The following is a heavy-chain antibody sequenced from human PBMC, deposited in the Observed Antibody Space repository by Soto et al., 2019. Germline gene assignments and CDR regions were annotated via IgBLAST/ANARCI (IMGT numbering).Heavy chain of an antibody. V-gene: IGHV1-69*13. D-gene: IGHD3-3*01. CDR3: ASVKRITIFGVVINGAFDI. J-gene: IGHJ3*02. CDR2: IIPIFGTA. Sequence: EASVKVSCKASGGTFSSYAISWVRQAPGQGLEWMGGIIPIFGTANYAQKFQGRVTITADESTSTAYMELSSLRSEDTAVYYCASVKRITIFGVVINGAFDIWGQGTMVTVSS. CDR1: GGTFSSYA.